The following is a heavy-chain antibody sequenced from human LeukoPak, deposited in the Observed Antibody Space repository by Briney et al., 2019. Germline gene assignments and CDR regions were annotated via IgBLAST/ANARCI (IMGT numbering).Heavy chain of an antibody. J-gene: IGHJ4*02. Sequence: GGSLRLSCAASGFTFISYAMSWVRQAPGKGLEWVSAISGSGGNTYYADSVKGRFTISGDNSKNTLYLQMNSLRAEDTALYYCAKDGYPNSAGTTYFDYWGQGTLVTVSS. V-gene: IGHV3-23*01. CDR2: ISGSGGNT. D-gene: IGHD1-7*01. CDR1: GFTFISYA. CDR3: AKDGYPNSAGTTYFDY.